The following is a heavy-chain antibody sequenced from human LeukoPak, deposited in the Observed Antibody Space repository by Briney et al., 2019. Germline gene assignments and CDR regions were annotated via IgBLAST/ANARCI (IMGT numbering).Heavy chain of an antibody. V-gene: IGHV1-2*02. CDR1: GYTFTGYY. CDR2: INPNIGDT. J-gene: IGHJ4*02. CDR3: ARINSSRWYDF. Sequence: GASVKVSCKASGYTFTGYYMHWVRQAPGQGLEWMGWINPNIGDTNYAQKFQGRVTMTRDTSISTAYMELSRLRFGDTAVYYCARINSSRWYDFWGQGSLVTVSS. D-gene: IGHD6-13*01.